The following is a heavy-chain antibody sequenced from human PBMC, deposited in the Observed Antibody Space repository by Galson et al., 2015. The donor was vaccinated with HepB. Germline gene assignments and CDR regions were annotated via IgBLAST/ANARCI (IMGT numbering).Heavy chain of an antibody. CDR1: GFTFSIYD. Sequence: SLRLSCAASGFTFSIYDMTWVRQVPGKGLEWVSGISGSGDNIFHADSVKGRFTISRDTSKNTLYLQMSSLRAEDTAVYYCAKGAMEEQHLVPFDYWGQGTLVTVSS. V-gene: IGHV3-23*01. J-gene: IGHJ4*02. D-gene: IGHD6-13*01. CDR3: AKGAMEEQHLVPFDY. CDR2: ISGSGDNI.